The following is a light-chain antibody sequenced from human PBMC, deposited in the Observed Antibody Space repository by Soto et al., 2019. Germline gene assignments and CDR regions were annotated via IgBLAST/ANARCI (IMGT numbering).Light chain of an antibody. CDR3: QQYYSYPVT. CDR1: QGISSY. J-gene: IGKJ3*01. V-gene: IGKV1-8*01. CDR2: AAS. Sequence: AIRMTQSPSSLSASTGDRVTITCRASQGISSYLAWYQQKPGKAPKLLIYAASTLQSGVPSRFSGSGSGTDFTLTISCLQSEDFATYYCQQYYSYPVTFGPATTVDIK.